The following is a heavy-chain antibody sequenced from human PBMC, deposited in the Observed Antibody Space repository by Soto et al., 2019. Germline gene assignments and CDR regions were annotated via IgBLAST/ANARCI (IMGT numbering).Heavy chain of an antibody. D-gene: IGHD4-17*01. CDR3: ARDLRDYGEYLMYYYYGMDV. V-gene: IGHV3-30-3*01. CDR2: ISDDGSNK. Sequence: QVQLVESGGGVVQPGRSLRLSCAASGFTFSSYAMHWVRQAPGKGLEWVAVISDDGSNKYYADSVKGRFTISRDNSKNTLYLQMSSLRAEDTSVYYCARDLRDYGEYLMYYYYGMDVWGQGTTVRVSS. CDR1: GFTFSSYA. J-gene: IGHJ6*02.